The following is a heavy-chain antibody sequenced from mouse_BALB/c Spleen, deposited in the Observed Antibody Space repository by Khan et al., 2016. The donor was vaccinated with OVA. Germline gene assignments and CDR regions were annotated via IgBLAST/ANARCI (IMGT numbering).Heavy chain of an antibody. CDR1: GYTFTDFA. D-gene: IGHD1-3*01. V-gene: IGHV1S137*01. CDR3: ARGSGNARVVY. Sequence: QVRLQQSGAELVRPGVSVKISCKGSGYTFTDFAMHWVKQSHAKSLEWIGVINTYYGDATYNQKFKGKATMTVDKSSSTAYVELARLTSEDSAIDYCARGSGNARVVYWGQGTRVTVSA. CDR2: INTYYGDA. J-gene: IGHJ3*01.